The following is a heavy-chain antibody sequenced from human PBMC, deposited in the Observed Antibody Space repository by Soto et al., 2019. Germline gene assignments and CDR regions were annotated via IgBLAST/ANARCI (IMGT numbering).Heavy chain of an antibody. CDR3: ARDESAGSSTGE. V-gene: IGHV3-21*01. CDR1: GPIFSSYG. Sequence: EVQLVESGGGLVKPGGSLRLSCVASGPIFSSYGMNWLRQAPGKGLEWVSSIDSSGRYIYYADSLQGRFTISRDNAKNSMYLQMNSLRVEDTARYFCARDESAGSSTGEWGQGTLVNVSS. CDR2: IDSSGRYI. D-gene: IGHD2-2*01. J-gene: IGHJ4*02.